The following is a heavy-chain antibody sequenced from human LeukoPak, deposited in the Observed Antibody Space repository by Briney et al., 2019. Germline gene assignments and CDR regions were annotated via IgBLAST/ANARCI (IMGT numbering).Heavy chain of an antibody. CDR2: IYSGGST. Sequence: GGSLRLSCAASGFTVSSNYMSWVRQAPGKGLEWISVIYSGGSTNYAGFVKGRFTISRDNSKKTLYLQMNSLRAEDTAVYYCARVDGYNFDAFDIWGQGTMVTVSS. J-gene: IGHJ3*02. CDR1: GFTVSSNY. CDR3: ARVDGYNFDAFDI. D-gene: IGHD5-24*01. V-gene: IGHV3-53*01.